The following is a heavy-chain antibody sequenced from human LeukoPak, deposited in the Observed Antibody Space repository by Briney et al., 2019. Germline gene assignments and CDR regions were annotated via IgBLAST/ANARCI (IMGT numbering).Heavy chain of an antibody. J-gene: IGHJ4*02. V-gene: IGHV1-2*04. CDR1: GYTLTELS. CDR3: ARGPYYYGSARGYFDY. CDR2: INPNSGGT. Sequence: ASVKVSCKVSGYTLTELSMHWVRQAPGQGLEWMGWINPNSGGTNYAQKFQGWVTMTRDTSISTAYMELSRLRSDDTAVYYCARGPYYYGSARGYFDYWGQGTLVTVSS. D-gene: IGHD3-10*01.